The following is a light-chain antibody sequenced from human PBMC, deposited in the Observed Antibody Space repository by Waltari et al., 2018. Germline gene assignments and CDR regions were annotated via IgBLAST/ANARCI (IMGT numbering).Light chain of an antibody. V-gene: IGLV3-10*01. Sequence: SYALTQSPSVSVSPGQTATITCSGDALPKKYAYWYQQKSGQAPVLVIYKDTKRPSGIPEKFSGSSTGTMATLTISGAQVEDEGDYYCYSAEISGKLWAFGGGTKLTVL. CDR3: YSAEISGKLWA. J-gene: IGLJ3*02. CDR1: ALPKKY. CDR2: KDT.